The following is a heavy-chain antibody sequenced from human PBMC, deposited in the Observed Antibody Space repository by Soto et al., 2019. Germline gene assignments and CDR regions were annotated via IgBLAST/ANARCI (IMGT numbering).Heavy chain of an antibody. V-gene: IGHV2-70*01. CDR1: GFSLSTSGMC. Sequence: SGPTLVNPTQTLTLTCTFSGFSLSTSGMCVSWIRQPPGKALEWLALIDWDDDKDYSTSLKTRLTISKDTSKNQVVLTMTSMDPVDTATYYCAWTRYHYDGRSAVYYFDYWGQGTLVTVSS. CDR3: AWTRYHYDGRSAVYYFDY. CDR2: IDWDDDK. J-gene: IGHJ4*02. D-gene: IGHD3-22*01.